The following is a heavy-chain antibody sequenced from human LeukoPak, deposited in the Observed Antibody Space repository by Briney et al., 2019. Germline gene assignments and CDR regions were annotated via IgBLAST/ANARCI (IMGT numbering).Heavy chain of an antibody. V-gene: IGHV3-9*01. CDR3: AKDRLQLGSGYYFFDY. CDR2: ISWNSGSI. J-gene: IGHJ4*02. Sequence: GGSLRLSCAASGFTFDDYAMHWVRQAPGKGLEWVSGISWNSGSIGYADSVKGRFTISRDNAKNSLYLQMNSLRAEDTALYYCAKDRLQLGSGYYFFDYWGQGPWSPSPQ. CDR1: GFTFDDYA. D-gene: IGHD3-22*01.